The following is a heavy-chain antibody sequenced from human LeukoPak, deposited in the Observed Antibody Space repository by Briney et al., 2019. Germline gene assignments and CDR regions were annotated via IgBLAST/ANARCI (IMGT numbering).Heavy chain of an antibody. D-gene: IGHD3-22*01. J-gene: IGHJ4*02. V-gene: IGHV1-69*05. CDR2: IIPIFGTA. CDR1: GGTFSSYA. Sequence: SVKVSCKASGGTFSSYAISWVRQAPGQGLEWMGRIIPIFGTANYAQKFQGRVTITTDESASTAYMELSSLRSEDTAVYYCARGSRGYYDSSGYFDYWGQGTLVTVSS. CDR3: ARGSRGYYDSSGYFDY.